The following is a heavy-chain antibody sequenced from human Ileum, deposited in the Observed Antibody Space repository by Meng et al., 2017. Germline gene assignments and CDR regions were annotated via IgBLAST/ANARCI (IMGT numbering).Heavy chain of an antibody. CDR3: ARSQQLVRRFEL. Sequence: SETLSLTCIVSGGSISSSDYYWAWIRQPPEGGLEWIGSIYYSGSSYYNPSLRSRVTISVDTSKNHFSLKFDSVTAADTAVYYCARSQQLVRRFELWGQGTLVTVSS. J-gene: IGHJ4*02. CDR1: GGSISSSDYY. CDR2: IYYSGSS. D-gene: IGHD6-13*01. V-gene: IGHV4-39*07.